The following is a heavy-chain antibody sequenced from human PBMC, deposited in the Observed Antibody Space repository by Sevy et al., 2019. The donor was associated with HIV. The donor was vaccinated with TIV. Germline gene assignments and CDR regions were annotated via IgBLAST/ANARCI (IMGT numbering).Heavy chain of an antibody. CDR2: IYYSGST. V-gene: IGHV4-59*01. D-gene: IGHD2-2*02. CDR1: GGSISSYY. Sequence: SETLSLTCTVSGGSISSYYWIWIRQPPGKGLEWIGYIYYSGSTNYNPSLKSRVTISVDTSKNQFSLKLSSVTAADTAVYYCARGSIPYYFDYWGQGTLVTVSS. J-gene: IGHJ4*02. CDR3: ARGSIPYYFDY.